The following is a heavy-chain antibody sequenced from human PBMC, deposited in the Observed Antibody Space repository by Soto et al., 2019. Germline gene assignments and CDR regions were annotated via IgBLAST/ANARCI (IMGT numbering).Heavy chain of an antibody. J-gene: IGHJ6*02. V-gene: IGHV5-51*01. D-gene: IGHD2-2*01. CDR2: IYPGDSDT. CDR1: GYSFTSYW. CDR3: ARHGLYCSSTSCYLSYYYGMDV. Sequence: PGESLKISCKGSGYSFTSYWISWVRQMPGKGLEWMGIIYPGDSDTRHSPSFQGQVTISADKSISTAYLQWSSLKASDTAMYYCARHGLYCSSTSCYLSYYYGMDVWGQGTTVTVSS.